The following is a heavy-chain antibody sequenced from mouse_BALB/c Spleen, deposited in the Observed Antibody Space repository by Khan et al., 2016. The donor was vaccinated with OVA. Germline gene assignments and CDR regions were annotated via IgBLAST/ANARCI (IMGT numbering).Heavy chain of an antibody. CDR3: ARQPYYHYNVMDY. J-gene: IGHJ4*01. Sequence: VQLQESGPGLVAPSQSLSITCTISGFSLTNYGVHWVRQPPGEGLEWLVLMWSDGSATYNSALKSRLTISMDNSKSQVFLKMHSLQTDDTAMYFCARQPYYHYNVMDYWGQGTSVTVSS. CDR1: GFSLTNYG. V-gene: IGHV2-6-1*01. D-gene: IGHD2-10*01. CDR2: MWSDGSA.